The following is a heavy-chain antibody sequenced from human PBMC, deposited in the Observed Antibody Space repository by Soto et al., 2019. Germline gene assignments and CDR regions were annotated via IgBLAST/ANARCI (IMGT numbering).Heavy chain of an antibody. CDR3: AKDREQWLMAPYYYYYGMDV. V-gene: IGHV3-30*18. CDR2: ISYDGSNK. Sequence: QVQLVESGGGVVQPGRSLRLSCAASGFTFSSYGMHWVRQAPGKGLEWVAVISYDGSNKYYADSVKGRFTISRDNSTNTLYLQMNSLRAEDTAVYYCAKDREQWLMAPYYYYYGMDVWGQGTTVTVSS. D-gene: IGHD6-19*01. CDR1: GFTFSSYG. J-gene: IGHJ6*02.